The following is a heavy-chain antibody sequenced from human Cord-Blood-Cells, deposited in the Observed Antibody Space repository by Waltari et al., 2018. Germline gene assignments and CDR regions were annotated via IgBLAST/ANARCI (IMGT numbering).Heavy chain of an antibody. CDR3: AKQTLTGDAFDI. D-gene: IGHD7-27*01. J-gene: IGHJ3*02. Sequence: QVQLVESGGGVVQPGRSLRLSCAASGFPFSSYGMHWVRQAPGKGLEWVAVIWYDGSNKYYADSVKGRFTISRDNSKNTLYLQMNSLRAEDTAMYYCAKQTLTGDAFDIWGQGTMVTVSS. CDR2: IWYDGSNK. V-gene: IGHV3-33*08. CDR1: GFPFSSYG.